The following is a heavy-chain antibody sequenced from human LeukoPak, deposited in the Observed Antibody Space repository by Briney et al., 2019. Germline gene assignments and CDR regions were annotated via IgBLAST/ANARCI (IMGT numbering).Heavy chain of an antibody. CDR1: GYSFSSSY. D-gene: IGHD3-22*01. J-gene: IGHJ3*02. Sequence: GASVKVSCKASGYSFSSSYFHWVRQAPGQGLEWMGIISPSGGSTTYAQKFQGRVTMTRDTSTSTAYMELRSLRSDDTAVYYCARAWDYYDSSGYLASDDAFDIWGQGTMVTVSS. CDR2: ISPSGGST. V-gene: IGHV1-46*01. CDR3: ARAWDYYDSSGYLASDDAFDI.